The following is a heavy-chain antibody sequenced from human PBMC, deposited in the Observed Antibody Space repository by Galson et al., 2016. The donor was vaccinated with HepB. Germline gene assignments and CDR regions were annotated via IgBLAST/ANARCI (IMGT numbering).Heavy chain of an antibody. CDR3: ARGVPYTSVWYNSWFDP. Sequence: SLRLSCAASGFAFSSYDMHWVRQVTGKGLEWVSGIDTAGDKYYAGSVKGRFTITRENAKNSLSLQMDSLRAGDTAVYYCARGVPYTSVWYNSWFDPWGQGTLVTVSS. D-gene: IGHD6-13*01. J-gene: IGHJ5*02. CDR2: IDTAGDK. V-gene: IGHV3-13*04. CDR1: GFAFSSYD.